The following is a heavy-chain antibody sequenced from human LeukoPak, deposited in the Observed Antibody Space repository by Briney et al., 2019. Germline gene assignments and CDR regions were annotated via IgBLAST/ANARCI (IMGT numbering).Heavy chain of an antibody. D-gene: IGHD5-18*01. CDR2: ISGSGRDT. J-gene: IGHJ5*02. CDR1: GFTFNNYA. V-gene: IGHV3-23*01. CDR3: AQSSGYNYAVS. Sequence: PGGSLRLSCVAPGFTFNNYAMTWARQAPGKGLEWVSSISGSGRDTYYADSVKGRFTISRDNSKNTVYLQLNSLRVDDTAVFYCAQSSGYNYAVSWGQGTLVAVSS.